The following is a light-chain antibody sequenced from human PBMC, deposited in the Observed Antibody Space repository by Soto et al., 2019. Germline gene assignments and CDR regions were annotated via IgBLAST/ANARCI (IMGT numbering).Light chain of an antibody. CDR3: QQYNSYSRT. CDR2: KAS. CDR1: QSISSW. Sequence: DIQMTQSPSTLSASVGDRVTITCRASQSISSWLAWYQQKPGKAPKLLIYKASSLESGVPSRFSGSGSGTEFVLTISSLPPDDFATYYCQQYNSYSRTFGQGTKVEIK. V-gene: IGKV1-5*03. J-gene: IGKJ1*01.